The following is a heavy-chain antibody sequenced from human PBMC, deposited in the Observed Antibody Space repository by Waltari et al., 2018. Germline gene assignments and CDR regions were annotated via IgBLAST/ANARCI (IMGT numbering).Heavy chain of an antibody. CDR2: INHAGYT. CDR3: VRLEDCTGPGGHCYSGDPFALDV. V-gene: IGHV4-34*02. D-gene: IGHD2-15*01. CDR1: GGSFSGYY. Sequence: QVQLQQWGAGLLQSSETLSLTCAVYGGSFSGYYWGWVRQPPGKGLEWIGEINHAGYTNNNPSRRSRGTMSADTSKSQVSLKLNSVTAADTAVYYCVRLEDCTGPGGHCYSGDPFALDVWGQGTTVTVSS. J-gene: IGHJ6*02.